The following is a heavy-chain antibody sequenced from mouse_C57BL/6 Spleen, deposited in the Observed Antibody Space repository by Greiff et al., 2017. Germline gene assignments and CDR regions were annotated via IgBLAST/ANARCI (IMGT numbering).Heavy chain of an antibody. V-gene: IGHV1-64*01. CDR2: IHPNSGST. Sequence: VQLQQPGAELVKPGASVTLSCKASGYTFTSYWMHWVKQRPGQGLEWIGMIHPNSGSTNYNEKFKSKATLTVDKSSSTAFIQLSSLTSEDSAVYDCARRSYGYYWYFDVWGTGTTVTVSS. CDR3: ARRSYGYYWYFDV. J-gene: IGHJ1*03. CDR1: GYTFTSYW. D-gene: IGHD2-2*01.